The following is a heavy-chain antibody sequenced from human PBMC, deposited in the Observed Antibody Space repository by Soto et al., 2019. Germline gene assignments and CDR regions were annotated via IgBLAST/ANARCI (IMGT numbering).Heavy chain of an antibody. J-gene: IGHJ2*01. CDR2: IIPIFGTA. CDR3: ARGGIEYSSENWYFDL. V-gene: IGHV1-69*01. D-gene: IGHD6-6*01. CDR1: GGTFSSYA. Sequence: QVQLVQSGAEVKKPGSSVKVSCKASGGTFSSYAISWVRQAPGQGLEWMGGIIPIFGTANYAQKFQGRVTITADESTSTAYMELSSLRAEDTAVYYCARGGIEYSSENWYFDLWGRGTLVTVSS.